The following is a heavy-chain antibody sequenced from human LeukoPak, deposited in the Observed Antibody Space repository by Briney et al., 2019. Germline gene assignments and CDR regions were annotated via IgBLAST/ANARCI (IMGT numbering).Heavy chain of an antibody. CDR2: ISPSGGIT. CDR1: GFTFSSHG. J-gene: IGHJ4*02. Sequence: PGGTLRLSCAASGFTFSSHGMNWVRQAPGKGLEWVSGISPSGGITYYADSVKGRFTISRDNAKNSLYLQMNSLRAEDTAVYYCARQRGDILTGYYMPRGFDYWGQGTLVTVSS. CDR3: ARQRGDILTGYYMPRGFDY. D-gene: IGHD3-9*01. V-gene: IGHV3-48*04.